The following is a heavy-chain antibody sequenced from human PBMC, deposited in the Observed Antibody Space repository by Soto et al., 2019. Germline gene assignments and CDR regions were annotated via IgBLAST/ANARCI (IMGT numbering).Heavy chain of an antibody. D-gene: IGHD3-10*01. CDR3: AGSQVHYYYGSVDV. Sequence: PGESLKISCKGSGYSFTSYWISWVRQMPGKGLEWMGRIDPSDSYTNYSPSFQGHVTISADKSISTAYLQWSSLKASDTAMYYCAGSQVHYYYGSVDVWGQGYTVTVSS. CDR1: GYSFTSYW. CDR2: IDPSDSYT. J-gene: IGHJ6*02. V-gene: IGHV5-10-1*01.